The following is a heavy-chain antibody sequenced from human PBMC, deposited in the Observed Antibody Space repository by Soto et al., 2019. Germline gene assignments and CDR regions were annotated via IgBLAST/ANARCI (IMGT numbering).Heavy chain of an antibody. V-gene: IGHV3-7*05. Sequence: GGSLRLSCAASGFTFSSYWMSWVRQAPGKGLEWVANIKQDGSEKYYVDSVKGRFTISRDNAKNSLYLQMNSLRAEDTAVYYCARGTGADSTRYNWFDPWGQGTLVTVSS. J-gene: IGHJ5*02. CDR1: GFTFSSYW. D-gene: IGHD3-9*01. CDR3: ARGTGADSTRYNWFDP. CDR2: IKQDGSEK.